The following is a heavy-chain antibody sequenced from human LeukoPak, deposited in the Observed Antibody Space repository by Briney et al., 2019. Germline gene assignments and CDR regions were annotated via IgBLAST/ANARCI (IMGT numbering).Heavy chain of an antibody. V-gene: IGHV1-8*01. CDR3: ARGAPVGAAAGIFIYYYYYYMDV. D-gene: IGHD6-13*01. J-gene: IGHJ6*03. CDR2: MNPNSGNT. CDR1: GYTFTSYD. Sequence: ASVKVSCKASGYTFTSYDINWVRQATGQGLEWMGWMNPNSGNTGYAQKFQGRVTMTRNTSISTAYMELSSLRSEDTAVYYCARGAPVGAAAGIFIYYYYYYMDVWGKGTTVTVSS.